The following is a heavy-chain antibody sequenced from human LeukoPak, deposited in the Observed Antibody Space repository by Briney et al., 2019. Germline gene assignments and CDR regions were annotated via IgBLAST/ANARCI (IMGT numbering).Heavy chain of an antibody. V-gene: IGHV3-48*01. CDR1: GFTFSNYA. Sequence: PGGSLRLSCAASGFTFSNYAMGWVRQAPGKGLEWVSYISSSSSTIYYADSVKGRFTISRDNAKNSLYLQMNSLRAEDTAVYYCARAPMGSVDYWGQGTLVTVSS. CDR3: ARAPMGSVDY. CDR2: ISSSSSTI. D-gene: IGHD2-8*01. J-gene: IGHJ4*02.